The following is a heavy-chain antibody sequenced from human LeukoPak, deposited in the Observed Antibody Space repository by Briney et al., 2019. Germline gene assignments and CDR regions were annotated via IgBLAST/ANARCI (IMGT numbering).Heavy chain of an antibody. CDR1: GDSINTYY. CDR2: IYDSAYT. D-gene: IGHD3-10*01. V-gene: IGHV4-59*01. Sequence: SETLSLTCTVSGDSINTYYYWTWIQQSPGKGLEWIGYIYDSAYTRYNPSLKGRVTISVDTSRNQFSLWLTSVTAADTAVYYCARELGSSYAYGMDVWGQGTTVTVSS. CDR3: ARELGSSYAYGMDV. J-gene: IGHJ6*02.